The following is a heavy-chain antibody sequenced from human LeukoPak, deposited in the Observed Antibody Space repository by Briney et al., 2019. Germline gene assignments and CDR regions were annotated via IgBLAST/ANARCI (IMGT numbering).Heavy chain of an antibody. J-gene: IGHJ4*02. CDR1: GYTFTGYY. CDR2: ISPNSGGT. CDR3: ARDNDSRDPPHFDY. V-gene: IGHV1-2*02. D-gene: IGHD3-16*01. Sequence: ASVKVSCKASGYTFTGYYIHWVRQAPGQGLEWMGWISPNSGGTNSAQKFQGRVTMTRDPSISTAYMELSRLRSDDTAVYYCARDNDSRDPPHFDYWGQGTLVTVSS.